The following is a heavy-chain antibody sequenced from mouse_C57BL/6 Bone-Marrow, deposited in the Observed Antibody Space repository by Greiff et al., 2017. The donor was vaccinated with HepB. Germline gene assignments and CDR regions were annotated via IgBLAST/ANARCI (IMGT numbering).Heavy chain of an antibody. CDR3: ARTPLYDYGSSPVTEYFDV. CDR2: INPNNGGT. J-gene: IGHJ1*03. Sequence: VQLQHSGPELVKPGASVKIPCKASGYTFTDYNMDWVKQSHGKSLEWIGYINPNNGGTIYNQKFKGKATLTVDKSSSTAYMELRSLTSEDTAVYYWARTPLYDYGSSPVTEYFDVWGTGTTVTVSS. V-gene: IGHV1-18*01. CDR1: GYTFTDYN. D-gene: IGHD1-1*01.